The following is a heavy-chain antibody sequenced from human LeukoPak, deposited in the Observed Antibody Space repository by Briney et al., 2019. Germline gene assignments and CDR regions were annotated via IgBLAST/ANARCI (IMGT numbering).Heavy chain of an antibody. CDR1: GYTFTSYG. Sequence: ASVKVSCKASGYTFTSYGISWVRQAPGQGLEWMGWISAYNGNANYAQKLQGRVTMTTDTSTSTAYMELRSLRSDDTAVYYCARGYCSSTSCYDNWFDPWGQGTLVTVSP. CDR3: ARGYCSSTSCYDNWFDP. J-gene: IGHJ5*02. CDR2: ISAYNGNA. V-gene: IGHV1-18*04. D-gene: IGHD2-2*01.